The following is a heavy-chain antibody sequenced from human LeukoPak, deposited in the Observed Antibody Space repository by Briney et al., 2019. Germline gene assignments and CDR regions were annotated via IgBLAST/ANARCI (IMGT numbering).Heavy chain of an antibody. V-gene: IGHV1-69*01. J-gene: IGHJ4*02. D-gene: IGHD3-22*01. Sequence: ASVKVSCKASGGTFSSYAISWVRQAPGQGLEWMGGIIPIFGTANYAQKFQGRVTITADESTSTAYMELSSLRSEDTAVYYCARSPFDSSGYSNFDYWGQGTLVIVSS. CDR3: ARSPFDSSGYSNFDY. CDR1: GGTFSSYA. CDR2: IIPIFGTA.